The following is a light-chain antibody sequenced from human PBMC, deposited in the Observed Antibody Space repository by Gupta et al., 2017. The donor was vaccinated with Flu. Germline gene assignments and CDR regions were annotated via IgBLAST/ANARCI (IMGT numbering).Light chain of an antibody. V-gene: IGKV2-30*01. J-gene: IGKJ1*01. CDR3: MQGAHWPWA. CDR1: QSLVYSDGSTV. Sequence: DVVMTQSPLSLPVTLGQPASISCRSSQSLVYSDGSTVVHWFQQRPGQSPRRLIYLVSHRDSGVPDRFTGSGSGTEFTLKISRVEAEDVGIYFCMQGAHWPWAFGQGTKVEIK. CDR2: LVS.